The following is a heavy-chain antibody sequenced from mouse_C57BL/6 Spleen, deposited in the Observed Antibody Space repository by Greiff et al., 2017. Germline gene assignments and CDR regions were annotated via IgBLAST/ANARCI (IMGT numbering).Heavy chain of an antibody. CDR2: INYDGSST. CDR1: GFTFSDYY. CDR3: ARDLYDGYSYWYFDV. J-gene: IGHJ1*03. Sequence: EVQVVESEGGLVQPGSSMKLSCTASGFTFSDYYMAWVRQVPEKGLEWVANINYDGSSTYYLDSLKSRFIISRDNAKNILYLQMSSLKSEDTATYYCARDLYDGYSYWYFDVWGTGTTVTVSS. V-gene: IGHV5-16*01. D-gene: IGHD2-3*01.